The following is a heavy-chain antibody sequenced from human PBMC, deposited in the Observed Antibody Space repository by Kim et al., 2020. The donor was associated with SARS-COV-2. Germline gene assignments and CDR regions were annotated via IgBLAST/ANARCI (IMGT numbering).Heavy chain of an antibody. CDR1: GGSISSSSDY. CDR2: IYYSGST. J-gene: IGHJ4*02. D-gene: IGHD3-9*01. V-gene: IGHV4-39*01. Sequence: SETLSLICSVSGGSISSSSDYWDWIRQPPGKGLEWIASIYYSGSTYYNPSLKSRVTIFVDTSKNQFSLKLSSVTAADTAVYYCVRRRYFDWLLDYWGQGT. CDR3: VRRRYFDWLLDY.